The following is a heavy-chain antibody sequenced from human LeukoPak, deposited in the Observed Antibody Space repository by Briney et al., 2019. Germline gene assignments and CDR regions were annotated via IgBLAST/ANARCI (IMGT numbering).Heavy chain of an antibody. CDR2: IYYTGST. V-gene: IGHV4-39*01. CDR3: VRHDLIGITGGNFDY. D-gene: IGHD1-14*01. Sequence: SETLSLTCTVSGGSISSSRYYWGYIRQPPGKGLEWLGSIYYTGSTYYNPSLKSRVTVSVDTSKNQSSLKPNSVTAADTAVYYCVRHDLIGITGGNFDYWGQETLVSVSS. J-gene: IGHJ4*02. CDR1: GGSISSSRYY.